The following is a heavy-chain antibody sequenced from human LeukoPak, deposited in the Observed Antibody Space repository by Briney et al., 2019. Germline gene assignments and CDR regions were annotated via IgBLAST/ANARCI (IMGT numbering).Heavy chain of an antibody. Sequence: SETLSLTCAVYGGSFSGYYWSWIRQPPGKGLEWIGEINHSGSTNYNPSLKSRVTISVDTSKNQFSLKLSSVTAADTAVYYCAIFDYGDFDYWGQGTLVTVSS. V-gene: IGHV4-34*01. D-gene: IGHD4-17*01. CDR2: INHSGST. J-gene: IGHJ4*02. CDR3: AIFDYGDFDY. CDR1: GGSFSGYY.